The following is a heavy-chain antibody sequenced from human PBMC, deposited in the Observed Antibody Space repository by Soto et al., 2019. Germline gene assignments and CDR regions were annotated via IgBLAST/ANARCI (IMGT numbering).Heavy chain of an antibody. CDR3: ATFRGTGNYYYYMDV. CDR1: GFTFSSYS. D-gene: IGHD3-10*01. V-gene: IGHV3-21*01. J-gene: IGHJ6*03. Sequence: GGSLRLSCAASGFTFSSYSMNWVRQAPGKGLEWVSSISSSSSYIYYADSVEGRFTISRDNAKNSLYLQMNSLRAEDTAVYYCATFRGTGNYYYYMDVWGKGTTVTVSS. CDR2: ISSSSSYI.